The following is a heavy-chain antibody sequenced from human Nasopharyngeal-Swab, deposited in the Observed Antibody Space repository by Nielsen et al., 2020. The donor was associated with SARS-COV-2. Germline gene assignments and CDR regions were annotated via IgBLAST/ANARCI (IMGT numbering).Heavy chain of an antibody. CDR3: ARDTGDCSGGSCYPGRFDP. V-gene: IGHV1-69*06. D-gene: IGHD2-15*01. Sequence: WVRQAPGQGLEWMGGIIPIFGTANYAQKFPGRVTITADKSTSTAYTELSSLRSEDTAVYYCARDTGDCSGGSCYPGRFDPWGQGTLVTVSS. J-gene: IGHJ5*02. CDR2: IIPIFGTA.